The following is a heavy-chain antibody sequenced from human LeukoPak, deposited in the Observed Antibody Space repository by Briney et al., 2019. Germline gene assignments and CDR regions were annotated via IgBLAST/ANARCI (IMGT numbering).Heavy chain of an antibody. CDR1: AFTFNSYG. Sequence: GGSMRPSCAASAFTFNSYGMDWVRQAPGKGLGWVAFIRYDGSNKYYADSVKGRFTISRDNSKNTLYLQMNSLRAEDTAVYYCAKDLLPTYYYYMDVWGKGTTVTVSS. J-gene: IGHJ6*03. CDR2: IRYDGSNK. V-gene: IGHV3-30*02. D-gene: IGHD1-26*01. CDR3: AKDLLPTYYYYMDV.